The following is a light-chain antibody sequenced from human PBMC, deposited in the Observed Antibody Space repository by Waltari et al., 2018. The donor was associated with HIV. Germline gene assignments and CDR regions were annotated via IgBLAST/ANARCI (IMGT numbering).Light chain of an antibody. CDR2: YDA. V-gene: IGLV3-21*04. Sequence: SYVLTQPPSVSVAPGKTARITCEGNNIGRKIVHWYQRKPGQAPVLVIYYDADRPSGIPERISATNSGNTATLTITRVEAGDEADYYCQLWDSDSDHPGVFGGGTKLTVL. CDR3: QLWDSDSDHPGV. J-gene: IGLJ3*02. CDR1: NIGRKI.